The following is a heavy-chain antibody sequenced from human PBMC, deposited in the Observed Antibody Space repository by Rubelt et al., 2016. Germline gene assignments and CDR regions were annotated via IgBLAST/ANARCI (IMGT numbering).Heavy chain of an antibody. Sequence: QVQLVQSGAEVKKPGASVKVSCKASGYTFTSYAMNWVRQAPGQGLESMGWINTNTGNPTYAQGFTGRFVFSLDSAVSTAYLQISSLKAEDTAVYYCARVIAAREDYNWFDPWGQGTLVTVSS. D-gene: IGHD6-6*01. CDR3: ARVIAAREDYNWFDP. CDR2: INTNTGNP. V-gene: IGHV7-4-1*02. J-gene: IGHJ5*02. CDR1: GYTFTSYA.